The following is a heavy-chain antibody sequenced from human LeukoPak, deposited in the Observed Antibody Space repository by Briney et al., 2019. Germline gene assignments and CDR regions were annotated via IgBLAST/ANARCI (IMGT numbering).Heavy chain of an antibody. Sequence: SETLSLTCTVSGGSIRSSTYYWGWLRQPPGKGLEWIGTIYSSGSTYYNPSLKSRVTISVETSKNQFSLKLNSVTAADTAVYYCARDPYSGYGRFDYWGQGTLVTVSS. D-gene: IGHD5-12*01. J-gene: IGHJ4*02. CDR2: IYSSGST. CDR3: ARDPYSGYGRFDY. CDR1: GGSIRSSTYY. V-gene: IGHV4-39*07.